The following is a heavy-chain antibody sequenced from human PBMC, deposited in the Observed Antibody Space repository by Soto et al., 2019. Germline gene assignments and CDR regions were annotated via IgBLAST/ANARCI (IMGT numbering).Heavy chain of an antibody. J-gene: IGHJ5*02. D-gene: IGHD1-7*01. CDR3: ARDIREYNWNYGWFHP. CDR1: GGSISSYY. V-gene: IGHV4-4*07. CDR2: IYTSGST. Sequence: XETLSLTCTVSGGSISSYYGSWIRQPSGKGLEWIGRIYTSGSTNYNPSLKSRVTMSVDTSKNQFSLKLSSVTAADTAVYYCARDIREYNWNYGWFHPWGQGTLVTVSS.